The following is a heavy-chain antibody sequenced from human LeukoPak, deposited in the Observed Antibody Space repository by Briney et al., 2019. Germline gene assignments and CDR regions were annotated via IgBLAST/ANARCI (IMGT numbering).Heavy chain of an antibody. CDR2: ISAYNGNT. CDR3: AASSIAALSSDY. V-gene: IGHV1-18*01. Sequence: ASVKVSCKASGYTFTSYGISWVRQAPGQGLEWMGWISAYNGNTNYAQKLQGRVTMTTDTSTSTAYMELRSLRSDDTAVYYCAASSIAALSSDYWGQGTLVTASS. J-gene: IGHJ4*02. D-gene: IGHD6-6*01. CDR1: GYTFTSYG.